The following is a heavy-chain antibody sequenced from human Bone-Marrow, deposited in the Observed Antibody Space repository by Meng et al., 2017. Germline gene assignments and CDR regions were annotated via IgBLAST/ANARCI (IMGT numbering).Heavy chain of an antibody. CDR1: GYTFTGYY. CDR2: INPNSGGT. D-gene: IGHD4-23*01. Sequence: QGQLVQCGAEVKKPGASVKVSCKASGYTFTGYYMHWVRQAPGQGLEWMGWINPNSGGTNYAQKFQGRVTMTRDTSISTAYMELSRLRSDDTAVYYCARDSATVVTRYWFDPWGQGTLVTVSS. CDR3: ARDSATVVTRYWFDP. V-gene: IGHV1-2*02. J-gene: IGHJ5*02.